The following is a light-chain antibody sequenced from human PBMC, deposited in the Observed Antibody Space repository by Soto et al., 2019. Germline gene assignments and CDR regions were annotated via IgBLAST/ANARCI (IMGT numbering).Light chain of an antibody. CDR1: SSNIGADYD. Sequence: QSVLTQPPSVSWAQGQRVTISCTGSSSNIGADYDVHWYQHLPGTAPKLLIYANNHRPSGVPDRFSGSKSGTSASLAIAGLEAEDEAHYHCQSCDSSLSRLVFGGGTQLTVL. CDR3: QSCDSSLSRLV. CDR2: ANN. J-gene: IGLJ3*02. V-gene: IGLV1-40*01.